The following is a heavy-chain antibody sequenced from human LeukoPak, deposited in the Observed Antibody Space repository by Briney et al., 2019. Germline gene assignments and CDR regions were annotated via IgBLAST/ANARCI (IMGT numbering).Heavy chain of an antibody. CDR1: GFTFDDYA. D-gene: IGHD4-17*01. V-gene: IGHV3-9*01. CDR3: AKDLGPNGAGWFDP. Sequence: GRSLRLSCAASGFTFDDYAMRWVRQAPGKGLEWVSGISWNSGSIGYADSVKGRFTISRDNAKNSLYLQMNSLRTEDTALYYCAKDLGPNGAGWFDPWGQGTLVTVSS. CDR2: ISWNSGSI. J-gene: IGHJ5*02.